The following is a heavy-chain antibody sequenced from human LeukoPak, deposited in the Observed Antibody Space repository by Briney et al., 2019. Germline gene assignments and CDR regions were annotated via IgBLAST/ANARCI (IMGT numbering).Heavy chain of an antibody. Sequence: VASVKVSCKASGYTFTDYYMHWVQQAPGKGLEWMGLVDPEDGETIYAEKFQGRVTITADTSTDTAYMELSSLRSEDTAVYYCATIDIVVVPAAKGWGQGTLVTVSS. CDR3: ATIDIVVVPAAKG. V-gene: IGHV1-69-2*01. CDR2: VDPEDGET. J-gene: IGHJ4*02. D-gene: IGHD2-2*01. CDR1: GYTFTDYY.